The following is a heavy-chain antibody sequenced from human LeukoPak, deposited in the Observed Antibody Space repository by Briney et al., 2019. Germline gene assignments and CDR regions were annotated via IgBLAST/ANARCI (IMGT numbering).Heavy chain of an antibody. CDR3: ARVESGGLLWFGELLSPGWFDP. V-gene: IGHV3-74*01. CDR2: IFSDGSST. Sequence: GGSLRLSCAASGFTLSSYWMHWVRQAPGKGLVWVALIFSDGSSTIYADSVKGRFTISRDNAKNTLYLQMNSLRAEDTAVYYCARVESGGLLWFGELLSPGWFDPWGQGTLVTVSS. D-gene: IGHD3-10*01. CDR1: GFTLSSYW. J-gene: IGHJ5*02.